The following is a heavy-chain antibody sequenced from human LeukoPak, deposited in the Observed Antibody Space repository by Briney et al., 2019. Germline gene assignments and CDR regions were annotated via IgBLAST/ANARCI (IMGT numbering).Heavy chain of an antibody. CDR3: ARVIGGRKRGQGPIDGFDI. CDR1: GYTFICYH. J-gene: IGHJ3*02. V-gene: IGHV1-2*02. CDR2: MNPKNGGT. Sequence: ASVKVSCKASGYTFICYHIHWVRQAPGQGLQWMGWMNPKNGGTKYAAKFQGRVTMTRDTSISTAYMELSSLRSDDTAVYYCARVIGGRKRGQGPIDGFDIWGPGTTVTVSS.